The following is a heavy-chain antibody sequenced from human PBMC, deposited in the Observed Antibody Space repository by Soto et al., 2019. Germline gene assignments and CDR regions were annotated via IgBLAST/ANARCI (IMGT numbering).Heavy chain of an antibody. D-gene: IGHD6-6*01. CDR3: ARAISSSSPNYYCYGKDV. CDR1: GDSVSSNSAA. CDR2: TYYRSKWYN. Sequence: SQTLSLTCAISGDSVSSNSAAWNWIRQSPSRGLEWLGRTYYRSKWYNDYAVSVKSRITINPDTSKNQFSLQLNSVTPEDTAVYYCARAISSSSPNYYCYGKDVWGQGTTVTGSS. J-gene: IGHJ6*02. V-gene: IGHV6-1*01.